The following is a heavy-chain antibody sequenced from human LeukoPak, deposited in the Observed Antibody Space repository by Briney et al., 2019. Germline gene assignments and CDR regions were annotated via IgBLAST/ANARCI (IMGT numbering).Heavy chain of an antibody. Sequence: SVKVSCKASGCTFSSYAISWVRQAPGQGLEWMGGIIPILGTANYAQKFQGRVTITTDESTSTAYMELSSLRSEDTAVYYCARGGGSITGTTGYFDYWGQGTLVTVSS. D-gene: IGHD1-7*01. V-gene: IGHV1-69*05. J-gene: IGHJ4*02. CDR1: GCTFSSYA. CDR3: ARGGGSITGTTGYFDY. CDR2: IIPILGTA.